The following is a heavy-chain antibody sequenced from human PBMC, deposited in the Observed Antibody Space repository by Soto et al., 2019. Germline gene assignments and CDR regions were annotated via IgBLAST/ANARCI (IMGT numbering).Heavy chain of an antibody. J-gene: IGHJ4*02. Sequence: SETLSLTCAVYGGSFSGYYWSWIRQPPGNGLEWIGEINHSGSTNYNPSLKSRVTISVDTSKNQFSLKLSSVTAADTALYYCARPNPSGATGEYYFDYWGQGTLVTVSS. D-gene: IGHD1-26*01. CDR3: ARPNPSGATGEYYFDY. V-gene: IGHV4-34*01. CDR1: GGSFSGYY. CDR2: INHSGST.